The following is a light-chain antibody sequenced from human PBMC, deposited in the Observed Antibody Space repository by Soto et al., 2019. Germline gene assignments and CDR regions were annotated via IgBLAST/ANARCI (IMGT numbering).Light chain of an antibody. CDR3: RQDADSPPIT. CDR2: AAS. V-gene: IGKV3-20*01. J-gene: IGKJ5*01. Sequence: EIVLTQSPGTLSLSPGEVATLSCRASQTVSSNQLAWYQQKPGQSPRLLVYAASTRAPGIPDRFSGSGSGTDFTLTISRLEPGDFAVYYCRQDADSPPITVGQGTRLDIK. CDR1: QTVSSNQ.